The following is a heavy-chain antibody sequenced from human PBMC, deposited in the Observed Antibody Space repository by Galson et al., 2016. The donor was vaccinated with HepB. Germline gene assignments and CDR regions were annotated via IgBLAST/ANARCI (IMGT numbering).Heavy chain of an antibody. CDR1: ACSISSGDYH. CDR3: ARGLNIIGP. V-gene: IGHV4-31*03. CDR2: IQNSGST. D-gene: IGHD2/OR15-2a*01. J-gene: IGHJ5*02. Sequence: TLSLTCTVSACSISSGDYHWSCLRQHPGKGLEWIGCIQNSGSTYYNPSVKSRLIISVDTSKNQSSLKLTSVTAADTAVYYCARGLNIIGPWGQGTLVTVS.